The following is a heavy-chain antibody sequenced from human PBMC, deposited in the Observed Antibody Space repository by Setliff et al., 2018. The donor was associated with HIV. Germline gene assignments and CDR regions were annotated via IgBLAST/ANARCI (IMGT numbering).Heavy chain of an antibody. J-gene: IGHJ3*02. CDR2: IHAGNGNT. V-gene: IGHV1-3*01. CDR3: ARDKEMATIGYAFDS. Sequence: ASVQVSCKASGNTFTRYAMHWVRQAPGQRPEWMGWIHAGNGNTKYSQKFQGRVTITRDTTASTAYMELSGLRSEDTAVYYCARDKEMATIGYAFDSWGQGTTVTVSS. CDR1: GNTFTRYA. D-gene: IGHD5-12*01.